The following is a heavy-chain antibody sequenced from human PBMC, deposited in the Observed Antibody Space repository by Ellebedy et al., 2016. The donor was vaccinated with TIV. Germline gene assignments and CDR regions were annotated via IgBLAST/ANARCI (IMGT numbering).Heavy chain of an antibody. CDR2: IYYSGST. Sequence: MPSETLSLTCTVPGGSISSYSWSWIRQPPGTGLKWIGYIYYSGSTNYNPSLKSRVSISVDTSKNQFSLKLCFVTAADTAVYYGARGGITIVYYGGLEVWGQGTTVTVSS. J-gene: IGHJ6*02. V-gene: IGHV4-59*01. CDR3: ARGGITIVYYGGLEV. CDR1: GGSISSYS. D-gene: IGHD3-10*01.